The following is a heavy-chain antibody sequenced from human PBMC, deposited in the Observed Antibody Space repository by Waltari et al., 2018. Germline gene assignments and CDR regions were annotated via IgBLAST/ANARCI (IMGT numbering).Heavy chain of an antibody. CDR3: ARDKYYDFWSGYYTDYYYGMDV. V-gene: IGHV3-7*01. Sequence: EVQLVESGGGLVQPGGSLRLSCAASGFTFSSYWMSWVRQAPGKGLEWVANIKQDGSGKYYVDSVKGRFTIYRDNAKNSLYLQMNSLRAEDTTVYYCARDKYYDFWSGYYTDYYYGMDVWGQGTTITVSS. CDR2: IKQDGSGK. CDR1: GFTFSSYW. J-gene: IGHJ6*02. D-gene: IGHD3-3*01.